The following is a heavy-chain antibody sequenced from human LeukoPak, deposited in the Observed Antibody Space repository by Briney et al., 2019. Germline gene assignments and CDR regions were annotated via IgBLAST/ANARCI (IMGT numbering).Heavy chain of an antibody. CDR3: AKRQGYCSSTSCYIWFDP. CDR2: ISGSGDTT. CDR1: GFTFSSYA. J-gene: IGHJ5*02. D-gene: IGHD2-2*02. Sequence: PGGSLRLSCAASGFTFSSYAMGWVRQAPGKGLELVSAISGSGDTTYYADSVKGRFTISRDNSKNTLYVQMNSLRAEDTAVYYCAKRQGYCSSTSCYIWFDPWGQGTLVTVSS. V-gene: IGHV3-23*01.